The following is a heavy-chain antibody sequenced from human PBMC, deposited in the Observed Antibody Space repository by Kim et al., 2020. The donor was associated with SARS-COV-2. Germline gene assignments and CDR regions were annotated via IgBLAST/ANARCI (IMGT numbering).Heavy chain of an antibody. J-gene: IGHJ4*02. CDR3: AREPYSPDYGENTNFDY. V-gene: IGHV4-39*07. D-gene: IGHD4-17*01. Sequence: SETLSLTCTVSGGSISSSSYYWGWIRQPPGKGLEWIGSIYYSGSTYYNPSLKSRVTISVDTSKNQFSLKLSSVTAADTAVYYCAREPYSPDYGENTNFDYWGQGTLVTVSS. CDR1: GGSISSSSYY. CDR2: IYYSGST.